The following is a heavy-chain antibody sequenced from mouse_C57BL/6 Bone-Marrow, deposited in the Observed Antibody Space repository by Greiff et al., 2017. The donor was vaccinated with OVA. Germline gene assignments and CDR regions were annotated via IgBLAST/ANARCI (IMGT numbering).Heavy chain of an antibody. CDR3: ACAFFAF. CDR2: IDPSDSST. Sequence: QVQLQQPGAELVKPGASVKLSCKASGYTFTSYWMQWVKQRPGQGLEWIGEIDPSDSSTNYNQKFKGKATLTVDTSSSTAYMQLSSLTSEASAVYYCACAFFAFWGQGTLVTVSA. J-gene: IGHJ3*01. CDR1: GYTFTSYW. V-gene: IGHV1-50*01.